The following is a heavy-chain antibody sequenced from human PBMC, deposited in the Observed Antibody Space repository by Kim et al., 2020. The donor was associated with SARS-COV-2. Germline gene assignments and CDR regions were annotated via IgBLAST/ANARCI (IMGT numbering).Heavy chain of an antibody. Sequence: KSRVTISVDTSKNQFSLKLSSVTAADPAVYYCARVAPGGDNYYYYYGMDVWGQGTTVTVSS. J-gene: IGHJ6*02. CDR3: ARVAPGGDNYYYYYGMDV. D-gene: IGHD1-1*01. V-gene: IGHV4-59*01.